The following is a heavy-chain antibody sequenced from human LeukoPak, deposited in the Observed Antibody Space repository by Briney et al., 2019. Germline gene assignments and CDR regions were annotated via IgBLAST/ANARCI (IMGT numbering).Heavy chain of an antibody. CDR2: INHSGST. V-gene: IGHV4-34*01. J-gene: IGHJ4*02. Sequence: KPSETLSLTCAVYGGSFSGYYWSWIRQPPGKGLEWIGEINHSGSTNYNPSLKSRVTISVDTSKNQFSLKLSSVTAADTAVYYCARIQYSYGYSPLDYFDYWGQGTLVTVSS. CDR1: GGSFSGYY. D-gene: IGHD5-18*01. CDR3: ARIQYSYGYSPLDYFDY.